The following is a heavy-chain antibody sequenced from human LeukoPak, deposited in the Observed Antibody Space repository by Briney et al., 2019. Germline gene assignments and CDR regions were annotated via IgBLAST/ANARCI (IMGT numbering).Heavy chain of an antibody. J-gene: IGHJ3*02. Sequence: SETLSLTCTVSGGSISSGDYYWSWIRQPPGKGLEWIGYIYYSGSTYYNPSLKSRVTISVDKSKNQFSLKLSSVTAADTAVYYCARDLRIQLWLQGWIDIWGQGTMVTVSS. CDR2: IYYSGST. CDR1: GGSISSGDYY. D-gene: IGHD5-18*01. V-gene: IGHV4-30-4*01. CDR3: ARDLRIQLWLQGWIDI.